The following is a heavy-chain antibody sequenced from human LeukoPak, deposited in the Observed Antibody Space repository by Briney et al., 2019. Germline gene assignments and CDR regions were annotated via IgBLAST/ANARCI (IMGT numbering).Heavy chain of an antibody. V-gene: IGHV3-48*03. J-gene: IGHJ6*03. CDR1: GFTFSSYE. D-gene: IGHD4-17*01. Sequence: PGGSLRLSCAASGFTFSSYEMNWVRQAPGKGLEWVSYISSSGSTIYYADSVKGRFTISRDNAKNSLYLQMNSLRAEDTAVYYCARATTVTTWISYYYYMDVWGKGTTVTVSS. CDR3: ARATTVTTWISYYYYMDV. CDR2: ISSSGSTI.